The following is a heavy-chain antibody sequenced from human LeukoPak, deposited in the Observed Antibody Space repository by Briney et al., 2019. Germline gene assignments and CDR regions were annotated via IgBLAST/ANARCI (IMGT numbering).Heavy chain of an antibody. CDR2: ISAYNGNT. V-gene: IGHV1-18*01. D-gene: IGHD2-2*01. CDR3: ARTSRRDDAGNWFDP. J-gene: IGHJ5*02. Sequence: ASVKVSCKASGYTFTSYGISWVRQAPGQGLEWMGWISAYNGNTNYAQKLQGRVTMTTDTSTSTAYMELRSLRSDDTAVYYCARTSRRDDAGNWFDPWGQGTLVTVSS. CDR1: GYTFTSYG.